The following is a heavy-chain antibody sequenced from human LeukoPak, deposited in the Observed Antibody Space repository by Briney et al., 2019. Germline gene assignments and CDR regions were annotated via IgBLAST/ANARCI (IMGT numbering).Heavy chain of an antibody. D-gene: IGHD6-13*01. CDR3: ARGQWVAAAGTPFDY. J-gene: IGHJ4*02. V-gene: IGHV4-59*01. CDR2: IYYSGST. CDR1: GVSISRYY. Sequence: SETLSLTCTVSGVSISRYYWSWIRQPPGKGLEWIGCIYYSGSTNYNPALKSRVTMSVDTSKNQFSLKLSSVTAADTAVYYCARGQWVAAAGTPFDYWGQGTLVTVSS.